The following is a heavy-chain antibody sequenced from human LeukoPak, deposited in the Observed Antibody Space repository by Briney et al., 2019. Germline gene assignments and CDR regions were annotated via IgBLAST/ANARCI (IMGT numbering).Heavy chain of an antibody. J-gene: IGHJ1*01. D-gene: IGHD3-3*01. CDR3: ARGEFWSGYYTEYFQH. CDR2: ISYDGSNK. V-gene: IGHV3-30*19. CDR1: GFIFSSYG. Sequence: QAGGSLRLSCAASGFIFSSYGMHWVRQAPGKGLEWVAVISYDGSNKYYADSVKGRFTISRDNSKNTLYLQMNSLRAEDTAVYYCARGEFWSGYYTEYFQHWGQGTLVTVSS.